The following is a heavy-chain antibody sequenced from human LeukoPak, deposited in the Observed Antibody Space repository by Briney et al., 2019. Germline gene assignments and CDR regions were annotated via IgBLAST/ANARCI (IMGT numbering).Heavy chain of an antibody. CDR1: GGSISSGGYY. V-gene: IGHV4-31*03. Sequence: PSETLSLTCTVSGGSISSGGYYWSWIRQHPGKGLEWIGYIYYSGSTYYNPSLKSRVTISVDTSKNQFSLKLSSVTAADTAVYYCARENYDSSGYYYVDYWGQGTLVTVSS. D-gene: IGHD3-22*01. CDR2: IYYSGST. CDR3: ARENYDSSGYYYVDY. J-gene: IGHJ4*02.